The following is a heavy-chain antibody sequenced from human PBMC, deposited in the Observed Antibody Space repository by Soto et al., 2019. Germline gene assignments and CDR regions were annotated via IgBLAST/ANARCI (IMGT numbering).Heavy chain of an antibody. CDR3: ARDLGGATGVPYYYYYGMDV. D-gene: IGHD1-26*01. CDR2: ISYDGSNK. CDR1: GFTFSSYA. J-gene: IGHJ6*02. Sequence: GGSLRLSCAASGFTFSSYAMHWVRQAPGKGLEWVAVISYDGSNKYYADSVKGRFTISRDNSKNTLYLQMNSLRAEDTAVYYCARDLGGATGVPYYYYYGMDVWGQGTTVTVSS. V-gene: IGHV3-30-3*01.